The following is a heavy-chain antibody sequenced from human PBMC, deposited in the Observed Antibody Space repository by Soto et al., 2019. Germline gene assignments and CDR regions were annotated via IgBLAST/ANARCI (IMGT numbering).Heavy chain of an antibody. CDR1: GGTFSSYA. Sequence: QVQLVQSGAEVTKPGSSVKVSCKASGGTFSSYAISWVRQAPGQGREWMGGIIPSFGTANSAQTFQGRATTPAAKVPSPAYGRVSSLRSEVTAVYLCARDLEVVAAPNYSWSAPWGQGAMVTVSS. J-gene: IGHJ5*02. CDR3: ARDLEVVAAPNYSWSAP. D-gene: IGHD2-15*01. V-gene: IGHV1-69*06. CDR2: IIPSFGTA.